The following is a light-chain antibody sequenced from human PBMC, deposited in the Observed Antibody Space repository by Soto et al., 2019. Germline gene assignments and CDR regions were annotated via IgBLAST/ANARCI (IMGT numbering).Light chain of an antibody. CDR1: QSISRW. V-gene: IGKV1-5*01. CDR3: QQYNTYSRT. J-gene: IGKJ1*01. CDR2: DAS. Sequence: DIQMTQSPPALSASVGDRVTITCRARQSISRWLAWYQQKPGKAPKVLIYDASTLQSGVPSRFSGSGSGTEFPLVISSLQPDDFATYYCQQYNTYSRTFGQGTRVEIK.